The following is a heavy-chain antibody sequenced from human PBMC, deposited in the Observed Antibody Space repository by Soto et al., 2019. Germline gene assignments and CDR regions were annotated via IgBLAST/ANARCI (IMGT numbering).Heavy chain of an antibody. V-gene: IGHV1-18*01. Sequence: GASVKVSCKASGYTFTSYGISWVRQAPGQGLEWMGWISAYNGNTNYAQKLQGRVTMTTDTSTSTAYMELRSLRSDDTAVYYCARGSPVGATNQDWFDPWGQGTLVTVSS. CDR3: ARGSPVGATNQDWFDP. D-gene: IGHD1-26*01. CDR1: GYTFTSYG. J-gene: IGHJ5*02. CDR2: ISAYNGNT.